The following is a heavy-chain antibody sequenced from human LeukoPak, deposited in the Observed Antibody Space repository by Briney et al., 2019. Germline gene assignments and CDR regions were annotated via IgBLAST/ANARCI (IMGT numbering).Heavy chain of an antibody. CDR1: GFTFGDYA. CDR2: IRSKAYGGTT. J-gene: IGHJ5*02. D-gene: IGHD3-22*01. Sequence: PGGSLRLSCTASGFTFGDYAMSWVRQAPGKGLVWVGFIRSKAYGGTTEYAASVKGRFTISRDDSKSIAYLQMNSLKTEDTAVYYCTRAYYYYDSSDPWGQGTLVTVSS. V-gene: IGHV3-49*04. CDR3: TRAYYYYDSSDP.